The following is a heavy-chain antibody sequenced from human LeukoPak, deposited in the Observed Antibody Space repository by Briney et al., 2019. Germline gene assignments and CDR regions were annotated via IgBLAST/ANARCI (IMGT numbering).Heavy chain of an antibody. CDR3: ARLLGGWYMY. J-gene: IGHJ4*02. Sequence: PSETLSLTCAVYGGSFSGYYWSWIRQPPGKGLEWTGEINHSGSTNYNPSLKSRVTISVDTSKNQFSLKLSSVTAADTAVYYCARLLGGWYMYWGQGTLVTVSS. D-gene: IGHD6-19*01. V-gene: IGHV4-34*01. CDR2: INHSGST. CDR1: GGSFSGYY.